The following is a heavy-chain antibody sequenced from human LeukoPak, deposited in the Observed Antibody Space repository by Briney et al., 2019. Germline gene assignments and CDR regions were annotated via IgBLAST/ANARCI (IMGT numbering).Heavy chain of an antibody. CDR2: ISYDGSYE. D-gene: IGHD1-26*01. V-gene: IGHV3-30*03. Sequence: QPGGSLRLSCVASGFTFSSYGMHWVRQAPGKGLEWVAIISYDGSYENYGDSVKGRFTISRDNSNNALYLQMNSPIPEDTAVYYRARDPQPWVLSGPADRWGQGTLVTVSS. CDR3: ARDPQPWVLSGPADR. J-gene: IGHJ5*02. CDR1: GFTFSSYG.